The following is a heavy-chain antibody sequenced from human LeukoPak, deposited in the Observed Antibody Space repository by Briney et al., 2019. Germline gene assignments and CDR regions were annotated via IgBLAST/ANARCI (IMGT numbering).Heavy chain of an antibody. J-gene: IGHJ4*02. D-gene: IGHD2-21*01. Sequence: GGSLRLSCAASGFTFNNYWMSWVRRAPRKGLEWVANIKQDGSEKYYVDSVKGRFTISRDSSKNTLFLQMNRLRPEDAAVYYCAKAPVTTCRGAYCYPFDYWGQGTLVTVSS. CDR3: AKAPVTTCRGAYCYPFDY. CDR2: IKQDGSEK. V-gene: IGHV3-7*03. CDR1: GFTFNNYW.